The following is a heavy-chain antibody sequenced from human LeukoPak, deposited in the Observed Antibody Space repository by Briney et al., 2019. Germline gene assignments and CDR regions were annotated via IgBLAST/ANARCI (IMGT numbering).Heavy chain of an antibody. CDR3: AKDSGSRGYSYGPGLFDY. V-gene: IGHV3-43*02. CDR2: ISGDGGST. Sequence: GSLRLSCAASGFTFDDYAMHWVRQAPGKGLEWVSLISGDGGSTYYADCVKGRFTISRDNSKNSLNLQMNSLKTEDTALYYCAKDSGSRGYSYGPGLFDYWGQGTLVTVSS. D-gene: IGHD5-18*01. CDR1: GFTFDDYA. J-gene: IGHJ4*02.